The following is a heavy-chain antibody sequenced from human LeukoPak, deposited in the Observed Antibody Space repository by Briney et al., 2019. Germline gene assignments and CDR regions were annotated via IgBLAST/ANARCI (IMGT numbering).Heavy chain of an antibody. J-gene: IGHJ5*02. D-gene: IGHD3-9*01. CDR3: ARDQAQYYVILTGYYSGSGWFDP. V-gene: IGHV3-11*01. CDR1: GFTFSDYY. CDR2: ISSRGSTI. Sequence: PGGSLRLSCAASGFTFSDYYMSWIRQAPGKGLGWVSYISSRGSTIYYADSVKGRFTISSDNAKNSLYLQMNSMSAEDTAVYYCARDQAQYYVILTGYYSGSGWFDPWGQGTLVTVSS.